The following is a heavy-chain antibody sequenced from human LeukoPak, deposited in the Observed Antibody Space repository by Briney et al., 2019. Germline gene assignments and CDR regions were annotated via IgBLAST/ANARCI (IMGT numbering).Heavy chain of an antibody. Sequence: GSLRLSCAASGFSFGSFAMSWVRQAPGKGLEWVSGIIGSGGTTFYADSVKGRFTISRDNSKNTLYLQMNSLRAEDTAIYYCAKKEGDTYSSCYMDVWGKGTTVTVSS. V-gene: IGHV3-23*01. D-gene: IGHD2-15*01. CDR1: GFSFGSFA. J-gene: IGHJ6*03. CDR3: AKKEGDTYSSCYMDV. CDR2: IIGSGGTT.